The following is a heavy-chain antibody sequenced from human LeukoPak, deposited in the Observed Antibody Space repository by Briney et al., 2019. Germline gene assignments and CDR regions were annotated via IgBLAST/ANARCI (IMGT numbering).Heavy chain of an antibody. CDR2: INHSGST. J-gene: IGHJ4*02. CDR3: ASEIGYCSGGSCYHYFDY. Sequence: SETLSLTCAVYGGSFSGYYWSWIRQPPGKGLEWIGEINHSGSTNYNPSLKSRVTISVDTSKNQFSLKLSSVTAADTAVYYCASEIGYCSGGSCYHYFDYWGQGTLVTVSS. CDR1: GGSFSGYY. V-gene: IGHV4-34*01. D-gene: IGHD2-15*01.